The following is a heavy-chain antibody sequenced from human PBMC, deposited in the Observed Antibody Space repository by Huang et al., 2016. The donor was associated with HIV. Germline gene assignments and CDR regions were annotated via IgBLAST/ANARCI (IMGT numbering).Heavy chain of an antibody. CDR2: LMPVFDSP. CDR1: GGPLRSYS. J-gene: IGHJ4*02. CDR3: ARGSLEYSVSSSLDY. V-gene: IGHV1-69*13. D-gene: IGHD4-4*01. Sequence: QVQLLQSGAEVKKPGSSVKVSCKASGGPLRSYSIAWVRQAPGQGLEWMASLMPVFDSPNYAQKVQGRVRVTADESTSTVYMELRDLRPDDTAVYFCARGSLEYSVSSSLDYWGQGTHVTVSS.